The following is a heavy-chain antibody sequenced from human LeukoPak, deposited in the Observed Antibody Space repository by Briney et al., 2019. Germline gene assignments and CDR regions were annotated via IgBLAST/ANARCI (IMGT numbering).Heavy chain of an antibody. CDR1: GGSISSYY. CDR2: IYTSGST. CDR3: ARHNSDTVTLDY. Sequence: SETLSLTCTGSGGSISSYYWSWIRQPPGKGLEWIGYIYTSGSTNYNPSLKSRVTISVDTSKNQFSLKLSSVTAADTAVYYCARHNSDTVTLDYWGQGTLVTVSS. D-gene: IGHD4-11*01. J-gene: IGHJ4*02. V-gene: IGHV4-4*09.